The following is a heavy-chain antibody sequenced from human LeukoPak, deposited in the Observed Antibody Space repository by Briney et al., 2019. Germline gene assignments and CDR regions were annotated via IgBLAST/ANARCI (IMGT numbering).Heavy chain of an antibody. V-gene: IGHV3-23*01. J-gene: IGHJ4*02. CDR3: AKDETYYYDSSGYYPPGYFDY. CDR2: ISGSGGST. D-gene: IGHD3-22*01. CDR1: GFTFSSYG. Sequence: GGSLRLSCAAPGFTFSSYGMSWVRQAPGKGLEWVSAISGSGGSTYYADSVKGRFTISRDNSKNTLYLQMNSLRAEDTAVYYCAKDETYYYDSSGYYPPGYFDYWGQGTLVTVSS.